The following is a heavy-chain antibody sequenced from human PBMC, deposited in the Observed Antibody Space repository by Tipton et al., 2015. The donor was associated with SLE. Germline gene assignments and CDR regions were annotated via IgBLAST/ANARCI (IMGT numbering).Heavy chain of an antibody. D-gene: IGHD3-10*01. CDR1: GGPFRGYY. Sequence: TLSLTCAFYGGPFRGYYGTWVRQFPGRGLEWIGEINYAGSTNQSPSLRSRVTISADSSKKQFSLELTSVTAADTAIYYCARRPGIGSCLDLWGQGTTVNVSS. V-gene: IGHV4-34*01. J-gene: IGHJ6*02. CDR3: ARRPGIGSCLDL. CDR2: INYAGST.